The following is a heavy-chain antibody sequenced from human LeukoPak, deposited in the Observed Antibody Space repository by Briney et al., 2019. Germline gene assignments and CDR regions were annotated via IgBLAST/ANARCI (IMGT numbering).Heavy chain of an antibody. CDR2: IYYSGST. J-gene: IGHJ5*02. CDR3: ARAPDLGFGGLSGPRTRFDP. CDR1: GGSISSYY. V-gene: IGHV4-59*01. Sequence: SETLSLTCTVSGGSISSYYWSWIRQPPGKGLEWIGYIYYSGSTNYNPSLKSRVTISVDTSKNQFSLKLSSVTAADTAVYYCARAPDLGFGGLSGPRTRFDPWGQGTLVTVSS. D-gene: IGHD3-10*01.